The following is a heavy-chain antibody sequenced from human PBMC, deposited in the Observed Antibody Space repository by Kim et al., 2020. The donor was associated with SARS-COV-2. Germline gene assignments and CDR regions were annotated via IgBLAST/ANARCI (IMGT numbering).Heavy chain of an antibody. J-gene: IGHJ3*02. CDR3: TRGYRGAPVYAFDM. CDR1: GLNFGDHY. V-gene: IGHV3-72*01. CDR2: IGNKAHSYTT. D-gene: IGHD5-12*01. Sequence: GGSLRLSCAASGLNFGDHYMDWVRQAPGGGLEWVGRIGNKAHSYTTEYAASVKDRFTISRDDERNSLYLQMSSLKPDDTAVYHSTRGYRGAPVYAFDMWGQGTIVTVSS.